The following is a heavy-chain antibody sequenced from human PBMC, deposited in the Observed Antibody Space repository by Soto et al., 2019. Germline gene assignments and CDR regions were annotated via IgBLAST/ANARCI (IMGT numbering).Heavy chain of an antibody. CDR3: AREGSRDYNGMDV. D-gene: IGHD2-15*01. Sequence: RASVKVSCKTSGYSFTDYFVHWVRQAPGQGLEWMGRIDPNYGATNYAQKFQGRVTGAGDTSITTAYMELSRLRSDDTAVYYCAREGSRDYNGMDVWGQGTTVTVS. J-gene: IGHJ6*02. CDR1: GYSFTDYF. V-gene: IGHV1-2*06. CDR2: IDPNYGAT.